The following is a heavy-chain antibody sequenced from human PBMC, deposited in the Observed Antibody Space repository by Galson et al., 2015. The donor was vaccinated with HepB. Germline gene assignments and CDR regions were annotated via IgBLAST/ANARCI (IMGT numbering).Heavy chain of an antibody. D-gene: IGHD3-16*01. CDR3: ARASYGGGLKIWFDP. J-gene: IGHJ5*02. V-gene: IGHV4-59*08. CDR1: GGSISSYY. CDR2: IYYSGST. Sequence: ETLSLTCTVSGGSISSYYWSWIRQPPGKGLEWIGYIYYSGSTNYNPSLKSRVTISVDTSKNQFSLKLSSVTAADTAVYYCARASYGGGLKIWFDPWGQGTLVTVSS.